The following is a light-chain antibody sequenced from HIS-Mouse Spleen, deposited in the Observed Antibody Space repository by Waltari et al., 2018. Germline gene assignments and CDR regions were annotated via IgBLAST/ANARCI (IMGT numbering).Light chain of an antibody. CDR3: NSRDSSGNHYWV. CDR1: SLRSYY. V-gene: IGLV3-19*01. J-gene: IGLJ3*02. Sequence: SSELTQDPAVSVALGQTVRITCQGDSLRSYYASWYQQKPGQAPVLVIYGKNNRPSGIPDRFSGSSSGSTASLTITGAQAEDEADYYCNSRDSSGNHYWVFGGGTKLTVL. CDR2: GKN.